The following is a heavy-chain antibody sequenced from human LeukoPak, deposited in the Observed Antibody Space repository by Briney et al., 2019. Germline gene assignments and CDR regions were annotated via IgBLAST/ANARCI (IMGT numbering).Heavy chain of an antibody. CDR2: INYSGIT. J-gene: IGHJ3*02. Sequence: PSETLSLTCTVSGGSITRSTDCWGWIRQPPGKGLEWIGSINYSGITYYNPSLKSRVTKSVDTSKNQFSLNLNSVTAADTAVYYCARHDRGGLDAFDIWGQGTMVTVFS. CDR3: ARHDRGGLDAFDI. CDR1: GGSITRSTDC. V-gene: IGHV4-39*01. D-gene: IGHD3-16*01.